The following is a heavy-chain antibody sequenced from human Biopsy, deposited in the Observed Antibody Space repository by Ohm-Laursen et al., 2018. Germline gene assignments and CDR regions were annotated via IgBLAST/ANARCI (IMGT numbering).Heavy chain of an antibody. CDR3: ARGGSGPGYYGMDV. CDR1: GDTFSRSA. D-gene: IGHD3-10*01. CDR2: IVPIVGVT. V-gene: IGHV1-69*04. Sequence: ASVKVSCKASGDTFSRSAFFWVRQAPGQGLVYLGRIVPIVGVTNYAQIFQGRITLTADKSTFMVYMELSRLRSDDTAIYYCARGGSGPGYYGMDVWGQGATVSVSS. J-gene: IGHJ6*02.